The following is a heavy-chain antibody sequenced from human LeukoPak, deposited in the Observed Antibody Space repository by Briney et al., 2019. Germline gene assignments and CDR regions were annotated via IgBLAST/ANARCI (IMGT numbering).Heavy chain of an antibody. CDR1: GYTFTGYY. Sequence: ASVKVSCKASGYTFTGYYIHWVRQAPGQGLEWVGWINPNSGGTNYAQKFQGRVTMTRDTSISTAYMELSRLRSDDTAVYYCARLPKDTAMVTHAFDIWGQGTMVTVSS. D-gene: IGHD5-18*01. J-gene: IGHJ3*02. CDR2: INPNSGGT. V-gene: IGHV1-2*02. CDR3: ARLPKDTAMVTHAFDI.